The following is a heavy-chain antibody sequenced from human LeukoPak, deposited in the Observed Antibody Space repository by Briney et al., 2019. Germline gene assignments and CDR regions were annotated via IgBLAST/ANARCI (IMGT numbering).Heavy chain of an antibody. D-gene: IGHD6-13*01. CDR3: ARRAEIYSSGWYYLY. CDR2: IYPGDSDT. V-gene: IGHV5-51*01. Sequence: GESLKISGKGFGNSFTSYLIGWGRQIPGKGLDWMGIIYPGDSDTRIRTSFQGQVTIPADKSISTAYLQWSSLKASDTATYYCARRAEIYSSGWYYLYWGQGTLVTVSS. J-gene: IGHJ4*02. CDR1: GNSFTSYL.